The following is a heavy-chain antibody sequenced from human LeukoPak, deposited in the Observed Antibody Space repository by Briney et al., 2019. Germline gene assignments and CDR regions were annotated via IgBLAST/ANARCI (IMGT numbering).Heavy chain of an antibody. D-gene: IGHD2-2*03. CDR2: IYPDESNI. J-gene: IGHJ4*02. CDR3: ARPPSRGYSSSFEY. Sequence: GESLKISCKGSGYSFATYWIAWVRQMPGKGLEWMGIIYPDESNIRYSPSFQGQVTISADKSISTAYLQWSSLKATDTAIYYCARPPSRGYSSSFEYWGQGTLVTVSS. V-gene: IGHV5-51*01. CDR1: GYSFATYW.